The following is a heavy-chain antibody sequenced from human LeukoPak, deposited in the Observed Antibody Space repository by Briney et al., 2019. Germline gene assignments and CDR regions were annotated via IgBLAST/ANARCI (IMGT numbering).Heavy chain of an antibody. CDR2: ISSSSNTI. V-gene: IGHV3-48*04. CDR1: GFTFSSYS. Sequence: GGSLRLSCAASGFTFSSYSMNWVRQAPGKGLEWVSYISSSSNTIYYGDSVKGRFTISRDNAKNSLYLQMNSLRAEDTAVYYCARCSGSYFRFDYWGQGTLVTVSS. J-gene: IGHJ4*02. CDR3: ARCSGSYFRFDY. D-gene: IGHD1-26*01.